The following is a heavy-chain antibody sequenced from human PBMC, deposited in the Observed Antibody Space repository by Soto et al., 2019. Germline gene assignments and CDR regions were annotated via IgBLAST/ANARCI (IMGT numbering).Heavy chain of an antibody. V-gene: IGHV3-23*01. Sequence: GGSLRLSCAASGFTFSNSAMTWVRQALGKGPEWVSSIGRTNNTHYADSVKGRFAISRDNSQNTLYPQMNSLTAEDTAVYFCAKVYAYSYRTDHWGQGTLVTVSS. J-gene: IGHJ4*02. CDR3: AKVYAYSYRTDH. CDR1: GFTFSNSA. D-gene: IGHD3-16*02. CDR2: IGRTNNT.